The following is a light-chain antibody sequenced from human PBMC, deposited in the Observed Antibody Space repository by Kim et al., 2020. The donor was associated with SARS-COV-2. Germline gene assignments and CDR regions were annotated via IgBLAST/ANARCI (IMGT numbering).Light chain of an antibody. CDR3: QSYDSSLSGSV. J-gene: IGLJ3*02. Sequence: VTTSCTASSSNIGGGYYLPSYQQLPGTAPNLLMYDNRNRPSGVPDRFSGSKSGTSASLAITGLQAEDEADYYCQSYDSSLSGSVFGGGTQLTVL. V-gene: IGLV1-40*01. CDR1: SSNIGGGYY. CDR2: DNR.